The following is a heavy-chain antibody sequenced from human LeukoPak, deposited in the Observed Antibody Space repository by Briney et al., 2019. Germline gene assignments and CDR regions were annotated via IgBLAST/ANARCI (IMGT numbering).Heavy chain of an antibody. V-gene: IGHV4-59*01. CDR2: IYYGGST. CDR1: GGSISSYY. CDR3: ARADGSWSYFSGFDF. D-gene: IGHD1-26*01. J-gene: IGHJ4*02. Sequence: PSETLSLTCTVSGGSISSYYWSWIRQPPGKGLEWIGYIYYGGSTNYNPSLESRVTISVDTSKNQFSLKLSSVTAADTAVYYCARADGSWSYFSGFDFWGQGTLVTVSS.